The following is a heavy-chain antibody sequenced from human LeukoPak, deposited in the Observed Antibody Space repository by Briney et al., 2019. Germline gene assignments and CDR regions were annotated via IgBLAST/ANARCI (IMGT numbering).Heavy chain of an antibody. V-gene: IGHV1-18*04. Sequence: ASVKVSCKASGYTFTSYGIVWVRQAPGQGLEWMGWISGYNGNTNYAQKFQGRVAMTTDTSTSTAYMELSSLRSEDTAVYYCARGYSSGLSIWGQGTMVTVSS. CDR2: ISGYNGNT. CDR1: GYTFTSYG. J-gene: IGHJ3*02. D-gene: IGHD6-19*01. CDR3: ARGYSSGLSI.